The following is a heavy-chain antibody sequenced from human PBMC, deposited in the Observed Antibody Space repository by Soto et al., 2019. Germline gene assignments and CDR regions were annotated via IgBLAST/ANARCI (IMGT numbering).Heavy chain of an antibody. CDR2: IYHSGST. CDR3: ARVKDRYDFWSGPMKYFDY. V-gene: IGHV4-4*02. D-gene: IGHD3-3*01. Sequence: SETLSLTCAVSSGSISSSNWWSWVRQPPGKGLEWIGEIYHSGSTNYNPSLKSRVTISVDKSKNQFSLKLSSVTAADTAVYYCARVKDRYDFWSGPMKYFDYWGQGTLVTVSS. CDR1: SGSISSSNW. J-gene: IGHJ4*02.